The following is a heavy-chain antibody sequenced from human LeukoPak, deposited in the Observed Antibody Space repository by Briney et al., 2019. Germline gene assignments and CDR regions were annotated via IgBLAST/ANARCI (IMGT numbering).Heavy chain of an antibody. CDR3: ARDGAYSTIFY. CDR2: INSDESST. Sequence: SGGSLRLSCAASGFTFSSYWMYWVRQAPGKGLVWVSRINSDESSTSYADSVKGRFTISRDHAKNTLYLQMNSLRAEDTAVYYCARDGAYSTIFYWGQGTLVTVSS. CDR1: GFTFSSYW. V-gene: IGHV3-74*01. J-gene: IGHJ4*01. D-gene: IGHD3-3*01.